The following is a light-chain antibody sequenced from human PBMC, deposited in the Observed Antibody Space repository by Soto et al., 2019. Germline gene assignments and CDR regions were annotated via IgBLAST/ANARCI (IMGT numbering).Light chain of an antibody. V-gene: IGKV3-20*01. CDR1: QSVSSNY. CDR2: GAS. J-gene: IGKJ4*01. Sequence: EIVLTQSPGTLSLSPGERATLSSRASQSVSSNYLAWYQQIHGQAHSPLIYGASSRATGIPDRFSGSGSGTDFTLTISRLEPEDFAVYHCQQYGSSPLTFGGGTKVEMK. CDR3: QQYGSSPLT.